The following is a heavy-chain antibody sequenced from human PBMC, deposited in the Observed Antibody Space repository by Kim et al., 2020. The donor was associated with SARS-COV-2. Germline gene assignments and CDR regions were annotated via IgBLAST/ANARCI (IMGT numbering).Heavy chain of an antibody. J-gene: IGHJ6*01. Sequence: GGSLRLSCAASGFTFGNYDMSWIRQAPGKGLEWISSISSGSEYTKYADTVRGRFTITRDNVKNSLYLQMNSLRAEDAAVYYCARDRNVGWSRSYPRDFWG. D-gene: IGHD1-26*01. CDR3: ARDRNVGWSRSYPRDF. CDR1: GFTFGNYD. V-gene: IGHV3-11*06. CDR2: ISSGSEYT.